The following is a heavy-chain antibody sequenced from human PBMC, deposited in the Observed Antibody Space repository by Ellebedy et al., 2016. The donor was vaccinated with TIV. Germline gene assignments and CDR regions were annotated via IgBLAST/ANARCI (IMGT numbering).Heavy chain of an antibody. Sequence: SETLSLXXAVYGGSFSGYYWSWIRQPPGKGLEWIGEINHSGSTNYNPSLKSRVTISVDTSKNQFSLKLSSVTAADTAVYYCARVGGYCSSTSCYAYYYYGMDVWGQGTTVTVSS. D-gene: IGHD2-2*01. CDR2: INHSGST. J-gene: IGHJ6*02. V-gene: IGHV4-34*01. CDR3: ARVGGYCSSTSCYAYYYYGMDV. CDR1: GGSFSGYY.